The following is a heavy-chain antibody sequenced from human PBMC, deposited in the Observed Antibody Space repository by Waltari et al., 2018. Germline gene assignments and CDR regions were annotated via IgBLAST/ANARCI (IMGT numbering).Heavy chain of an antibody. V-gene: IGHV1-69*05. J-gene: IGHJ4*02. CDR1: GGTFSSYA. Sequence: QVQLVQSGAAVKKPGSSVKVSCKASGGTFSSYAISWVRQAPGQGLEWMGGIIPIFGTANYAQKFQGRVTITTDESTSTAYMELSSLRSEDTAVYYCATTQHDYGDYRLRGIDYWGQGTLVTVSS. D-gene: IGHD4-17*01. CDR2: IIPIFGTA. CDR3: ATTQHDYGDYRLRGIDY.